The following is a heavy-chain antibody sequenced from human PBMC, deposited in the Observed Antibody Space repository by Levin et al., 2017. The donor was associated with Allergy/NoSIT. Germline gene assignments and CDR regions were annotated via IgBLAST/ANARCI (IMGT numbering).Heavy chain of an antibody. D-gene: IGHD5-12*01. Sequence: ASVKVSCKASGYTFTSYDINWVRQATGQGLEWMGWMNPNSGNTGYTQKFQGRVTMTRNTSISTAYMELSSLSSGDTAVYYCARGYRGYDDFDYWGQGTLVTVSS. CDR1: GYTFTSYD. CDR3: ARGYRGYDDFDY. V-gene: IGHV1-8*01. J-gene: IGHJ4*02. CDR2: MNPNSGNT.